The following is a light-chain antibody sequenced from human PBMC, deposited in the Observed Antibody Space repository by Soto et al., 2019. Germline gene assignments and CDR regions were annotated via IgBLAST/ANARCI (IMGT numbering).Light chain of an antibody. CDR1: SSDIGSYDF. J-gene: IGLJ2*01. CDR3: SSYTTSTSFIV. CDR2: EVS. Sequence: QSVLTQPASVSGSPGQSITISCTGTSSDIGSYDFVSWYQQVPGTAPKAMIYEVSSRPSGVSHRFSGSKSGNTASLTISGLQAEDEAYYYCSSYTTSTSFIVFGGGTKLTVL. V-gene: IGLV2-14*01.